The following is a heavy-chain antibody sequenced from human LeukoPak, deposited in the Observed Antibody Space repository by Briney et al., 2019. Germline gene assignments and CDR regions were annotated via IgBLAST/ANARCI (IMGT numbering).Heavy chain of an antibody. J-gene: IGHJ4*02. V-gene: IGHV1-69*05. CDR3: ARDQRGGKPRFDY. Sequence: SVKVSCKASGGTFSSYAISWVRQAPGQGREWMGGIIPIFGTANYAQKFQGRVTITTDESTSTAYMELSSLRSEDTAVYYCARDQRGGKPRFDYWGQGTLVTVSS. CDR2: IIPIFGTA. D-gene: IGHD4-23*01. CDR1: GGTFSSYA.